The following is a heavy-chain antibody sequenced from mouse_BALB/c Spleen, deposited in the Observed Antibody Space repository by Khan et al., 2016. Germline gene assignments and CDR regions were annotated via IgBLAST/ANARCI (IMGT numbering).Heavy chain of an antibody. CDR3: TREGLGRGFAY. CDR2: ISDGGSYT. D-gene: IGHD2-4*01. J-gene: IGHJ3*01. Sequence: EVELVESGGGLVKPGGSLKLSCAASGFTFSDYYMYWVRQSPEKRLEWVANISDGGSYTYYPDSVKGRSTISRDNAKNNLYLQMSSLKAEDAAMYYGTREGLGRGFAYWGQGTLVTVSA. CDR1: GFTFSDYY. V-gene: IGHV5-4*02.